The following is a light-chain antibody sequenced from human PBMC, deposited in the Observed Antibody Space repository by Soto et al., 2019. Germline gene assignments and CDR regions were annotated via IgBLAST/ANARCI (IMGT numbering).Light chain of an antibody. CDR1: QNVTTNY. CDR3: QQYSRSPWT. Sequence: VLTLAPGTLSLSPVERATLSCRASQNVTTNYLAWYQHKPGQAPRLFIYGASSRATGIPDRFSGSGSGADFTLTISRLEPDDSAVYCCQQYSRSPWTFGQGTNVDIK. CDR2: GAS. V-gene: IGKV3-20*01. J-gene: IGKJ1*01.